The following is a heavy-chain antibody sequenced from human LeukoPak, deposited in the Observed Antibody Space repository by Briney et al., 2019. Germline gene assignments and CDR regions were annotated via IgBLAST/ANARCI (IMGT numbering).Heavy chain of an antibody. CDR3: ARFAGSSSWYRYYYYYYMDV. V-gene: IGHV3-7*01. Sequence: GGSLRLSCAASGSTFSSYWMSWVRQAPGKGLEWVANIKQDGSEKYYVDSVKGRFTISRDNAKNSLYLQMNSLRAEDTAVYYCARFAGSSSWYRYYYYYYMDVWGKGTTVTVSS. CDR1: GSTFSSYW. J-gene: IGHJ6*03. CDR2: IKQDGSEK. D-gene: IGHD6-13*01.